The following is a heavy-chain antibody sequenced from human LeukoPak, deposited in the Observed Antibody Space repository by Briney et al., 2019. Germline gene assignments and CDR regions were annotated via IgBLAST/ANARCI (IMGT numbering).Heavy chain of an antibody. D-gene: IGHD1-1*01. J-gene: IGHJ4*02. CDR1: GYTFTNYD. V-gene: IGHV1-8*01. CDR2: VNPDSGDT. CDR3: TRDWTY. Sequence: GASVKVSCKTSGYTFTNYDINWVRQAAGQGLEWMGWVNPDSGDTGFAQKFQGRLTITTNTSARIACMEMSGLTSEDTAVYYCTRDWTYWGPGTLVAVSS.